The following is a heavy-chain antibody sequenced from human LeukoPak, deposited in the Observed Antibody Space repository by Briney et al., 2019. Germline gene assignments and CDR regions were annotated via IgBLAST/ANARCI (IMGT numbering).Heavy chain of an antibody. J-gene: IGHJ4*02. Sequence: SQTLSLTCTVSGGSISSGDYYWSWIRQPPGKGLEWIGYIYYSGSTYYNPSLKSRVTISEDTSKNQFSLKLSSVTAADTAVYYCARGQDYDNFDYWGQGTLVTVSS. V-gene: IGHV4-30-4*01. CDR1: GGSISSGDYY. D-gene: IGHD3-22*01. CDR2: IYYSGST. CDR3: ARGQDYDNFDY.